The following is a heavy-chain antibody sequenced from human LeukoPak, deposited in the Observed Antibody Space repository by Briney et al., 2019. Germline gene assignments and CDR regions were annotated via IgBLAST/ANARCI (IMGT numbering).Heavy chain of an antibody. V-gene: IGHV1-2*02. CDR2: INPNSGGT. Sequence: ASVKVSCKASGYTFTGYYMHWVRQAPGQGLEWMGWINPNSGGTNYAQKFQGRVTMTRDTSISTAYMELSRLRSDDTAVYYCARDEGKSSTIFGVVIHYYFDYWGQGTLVTVSS. D-gene: IGHD3-3*01. CDR3: ARDEGKSSTIFGVVIHYYFDY. J-gene: IGHJ4*02. CDR1: GYTFTGYY.